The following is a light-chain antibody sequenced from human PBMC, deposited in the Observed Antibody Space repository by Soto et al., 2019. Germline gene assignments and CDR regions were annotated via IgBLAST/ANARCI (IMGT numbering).Light chain of an antibody. V-gene: IGLV2-14*01. CDR2: EVS. J-gene: IGLJ1*01. CDR3: SSYTSGSTLNYV. CDR1: SSDVGGYNY. Sequence: ALTQPASVSGSPGQSITVSCTGTSSDVGGYNYVSWYQQHPGKAPKIMIYEVSNRPSGVSNRFSGSKSGNTASLTISGLQAEDEADYYCSSYTSGSTLNYVFGTGTKVTVL.